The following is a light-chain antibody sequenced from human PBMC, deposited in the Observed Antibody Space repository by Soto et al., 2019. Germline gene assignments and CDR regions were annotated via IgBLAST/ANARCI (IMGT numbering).Light chain of an antibody. V-gene: IGKV3-15*01. Sequence: EIVMTQSPATLSVSPGERATLSCRASQSVSSNLAWYQQKPGQAPRLLIYGASTRATGIPARFSGSGSGTEFTLTICSLQSEDFAVYYCQQYNTWPYTFGQGTKLEIK. J-gene: IGKJ2*01. CDR2: GAS. CDR3: QQYNTWPYT. CDR1: QSVSSN.